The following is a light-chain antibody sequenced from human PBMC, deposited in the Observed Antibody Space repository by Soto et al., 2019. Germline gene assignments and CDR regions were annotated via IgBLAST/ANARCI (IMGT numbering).Light chain of an antibody. CDR3: MQSLQTPT. Sequence: DIVMPQSPLSLPVTPGEPASISCRSSQSLLHSTGYNYVDWYLQKPGQSPELLIYQGSIRASGVPDRFSGSGSGSDFTLKISGVEAEDVGVFHCMQSLQTPTLGQGTRLEIK. CDR1: QSLLHSTGYNY. CDR2: QGS. V-gene: IGKV2-28*01. J-gene: IGKJ5*01.